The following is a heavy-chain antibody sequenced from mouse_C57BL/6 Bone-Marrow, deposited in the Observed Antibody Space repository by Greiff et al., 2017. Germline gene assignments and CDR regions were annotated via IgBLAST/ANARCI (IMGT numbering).Heavy chain of an antibody. V-gene: IGHV1-39*01. CDR2: INPNYGTT. CDR1: GYSFTDYN. CDR3: ARDYDYDDAMDY. Sequence: VQLQQSGPELVKPGASVKISCKASGYSFTDYNMNWVKQSNGKSLEWIGVINPNYGTTSYNQKFKGKATLTVDQSSRTAYMQRNNLTSEDSAVYYWARDYDYDDAMDYWGQGTSVTVSS. J-gene: IGHJ4*01. D-gene: IGHD2-4*01.